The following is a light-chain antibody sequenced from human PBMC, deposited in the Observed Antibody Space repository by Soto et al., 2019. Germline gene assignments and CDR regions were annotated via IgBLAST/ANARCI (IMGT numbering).Light chain of an antibody. CDR3: SSYTSSSTYF. CDR1: NSDVGGYDY. V-gene: IGLV2-14*03. CDR2: DVN. Sequence: QSALTQPASVSGSPGQSITISCTGTNSDVGGYDYVSWYQQHPGNVPKLLIYDVNNRPSGVSDRFSGSKSGNTASLTISGLQGEDEADYYCSSYTSSSTYFFGTGTKLTVL. J-gene: IGLJ1*01.